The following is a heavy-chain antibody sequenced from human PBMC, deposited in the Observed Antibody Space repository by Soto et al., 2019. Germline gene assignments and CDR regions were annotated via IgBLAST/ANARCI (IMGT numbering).Heavy chain of an antibody. D-gene: IGHD2-2*01. V-gene: IGHV3-23*01. J-gene: IGHJ4*02. CDR1: GFTFSSYA. CDR2: ISGSGGST. CDR3: AKVADIVVVPAAIDY. Sequence: GGSLRLSCAASGFTFSSYAMSWVRQAPGKGLEWVSAISGSGGSTYYADSVKGRFTISRDNSKNTLYLQMNSLRAEDMAVYYCAKVADIVVVPAAIDYWGQGTLVTVSS.